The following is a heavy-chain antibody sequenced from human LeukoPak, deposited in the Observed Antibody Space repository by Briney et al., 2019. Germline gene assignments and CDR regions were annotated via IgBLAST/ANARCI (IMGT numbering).Heavy chain of an antibody. Sequence: GGSLRLSCAASGFTFSSYAMNWVRQAPGKGLEWISSISGSGDNTYYADSVKGRFTISRDNSKNTLYLQMNSLRAEDTAVYYCAKGTLPRGYTYGYDLYYFDYWGQGTLVTVSS. CDR2: ISGSGDNT. D-gene: IGHD5-18*01. CDR1: GFTFSSYA. J-gene: IGHJ4*02. CDR3: AKGTLPRGYTYGYDLYYFDY. V-gene: IGHV3-23*01.